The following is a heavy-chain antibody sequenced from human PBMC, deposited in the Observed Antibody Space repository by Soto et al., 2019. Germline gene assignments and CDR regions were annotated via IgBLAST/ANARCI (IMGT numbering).Heavy chain of an antibody. CDR3: ARGGPSSWYSSGRDL. CDR2: IYSGGST. CDR1: WFHVSSNY. V-gene: IGHV3-53*04. D-gene: IGHD6-25*01. Sequence: GGALRLYCSTTWFHVSSNYMRWVPPAPGKGLEWVSVIYSGGSTCYADSVKGRFTISRHNSKNTLYLQMNSLRAEDTAVYYCARGGPSSWYSSGRDLCGQGTLATVPS. J-gene: IGHJ3*01.